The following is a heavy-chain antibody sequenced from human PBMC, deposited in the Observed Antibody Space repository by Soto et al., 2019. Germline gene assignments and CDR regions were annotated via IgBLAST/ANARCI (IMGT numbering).Heavy chain of an antibody. CDR1: GYTFTSYA. CDR2: INTNTGNP. CDR3: ARGLGYNWNDVMYTLWDWFDP. Sequence: QVQLVQSGSELKKPGASVKVSCKASGYTFTSYAMNWVRQAPGQGLEWMGWINTNTGNPTYAQGFTGRFVFSLDTSVSTAYLQSCSLKDEDTAVYYCARGLGYNWNDVMYTLWDWFDPWGQGTLVTVSS. V-gene: IGHV7-4-1*01. D-gene: IGHD1-1*01. J-gene: IGHJ5*02.